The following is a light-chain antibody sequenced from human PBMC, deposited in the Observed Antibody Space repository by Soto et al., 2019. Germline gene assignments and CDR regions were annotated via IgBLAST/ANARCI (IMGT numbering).Light chain of an antibody. CDR1: QSVDTN. Sequence: EVVMTQSPATLSVSPGDRATLSCRASQSVDTNVAWYQQKPGQAPRLLVHSASTRATGIPARFTGIGSGTDFTLGISGLQADDFAVYYCQQYYNWPPYTFGQGTKLQSK. CDR3: QQYYNWPPYT. J-gene: IGKJ2*01. V-gene: IGKV3-15*01. CDR2: SAS.